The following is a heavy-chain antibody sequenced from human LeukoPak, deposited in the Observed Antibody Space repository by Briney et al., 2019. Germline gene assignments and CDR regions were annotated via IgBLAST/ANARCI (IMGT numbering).Heavy chain of an antibody. D-gene: IGHD7-27*01. V-gene: IGHV4-30-2*01. CDR1: GDSISSGGYY. CDR3: ATAGGTGASFDY. Sequence: SETLSLTCTVSGDSISSGGYYWSWIRQPPGKGLEWIGYIYHSGSTYYNPSLKSRVTISVDRSKNQFSLKLSSVTAADTAVYYCATAGGTGASFDYWGQGTLVTVSS. J-gene: IGHJ4*02. CDR2: IYHSGST.